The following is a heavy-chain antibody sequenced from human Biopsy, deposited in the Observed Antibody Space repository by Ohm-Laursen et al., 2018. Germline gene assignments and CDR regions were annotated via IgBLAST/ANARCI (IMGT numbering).Heavy chain of an antibody. CDR3: VREPKTGTAEAWYFDL. CDR2: ISYNERT. D-gene: IGHD3-9*01. Sequence: SQTLSLTWSVSGASVKTSGYFWAWIRQRPGKGLEWIGYISYNERTHYNPSLTSRPAISFDTSNNRISLQLRSVSVADTAVYYCVREPKTGTAEAWYFDLWGRGPPVTVPS. CDR1: GASVKTSGYF. J-gene: IGHJ2*01. V-gene: IGHV4-31*02.